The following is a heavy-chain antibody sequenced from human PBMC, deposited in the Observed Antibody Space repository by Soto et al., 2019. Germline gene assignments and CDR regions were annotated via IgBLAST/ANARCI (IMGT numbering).Heavy chain of an antibody. CDR2: MNPNSGNT. V-gene: IGHV1-8*01. CDR1: GYTFTSYD. CDR3: AKALGGNYFYYMDV. Sequence: ASVKVSCKASGYTFTSYDINWVRQATGQGLEWMGWMNPNSGNTGYAQKFQGRVAMTRNTSISTAYMELSSLRAEDTAVYYCAKALGGNYFYYMDVWGQGTTVTVSS. J-gene: IGHJ6*02.